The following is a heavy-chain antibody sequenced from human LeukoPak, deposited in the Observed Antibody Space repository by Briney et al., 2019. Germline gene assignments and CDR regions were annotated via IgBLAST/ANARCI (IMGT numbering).Heavy chain of an antibody. J-gene: IGHJ4*02. CDR3: ARSQGFSKKDY. CDR2: IGTAGDT. D-gene: IGHD4-4*01. CDR1: GLTFSSYD. V-gene: IGHV3-13*01. Sequence: PGGSLRLSCAASGLTFSSYDMHWVRHATGKGPEWVSAIGTAGDTYYPGSVKGRFTISRENAKNSLYLQMNSLRAGGTAVYYCARSQGFSKKDYWGQGTLVTVSS.